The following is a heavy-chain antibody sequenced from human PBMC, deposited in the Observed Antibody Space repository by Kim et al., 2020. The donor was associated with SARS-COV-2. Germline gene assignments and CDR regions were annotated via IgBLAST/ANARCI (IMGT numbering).Heavy chain of an antibody. CDR2: IYVDGNT. CDR1: GFSVSTYY. J-gene: IGHJ5*02. V-gene: IGHV3-66*01. CDR3: TRDHVDGYWS. D-gene: IGHD5-18*01. Sequence: GGSLRLSCAASGFSVSTYYMTWARQAPGKGLECVSVIYVDGNTLYADSVKGRFTISRDNSKNSLYLQMNSLRAEDTAVYYCTRDHVDGYWSWGQGTLVTVSS.